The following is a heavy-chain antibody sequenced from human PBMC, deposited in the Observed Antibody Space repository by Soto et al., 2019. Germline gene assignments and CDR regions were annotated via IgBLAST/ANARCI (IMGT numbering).Heavy chain of an antibody. CDR3: ARDHVAGDYYYYYGMDV. D-gene: IGHD6-19*01. V-gene: IGHV1-3*01. Sequence: ASVTVSCKASGYTFTSYAMHWVRQAPGQRLEWMGWINAGNGNTKYSQKFQGRVTITRDTSASTAYMELSSLRSEDTAVYYCARDHVAGDYYYYYGMDVWGQGTTVTVSS. CDR1: GYTFTSYA. J-gene: IGHJ6*02. CDR2: INAGNGNT.